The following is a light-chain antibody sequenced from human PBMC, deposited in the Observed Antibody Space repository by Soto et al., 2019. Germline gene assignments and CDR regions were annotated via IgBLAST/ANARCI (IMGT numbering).Light chain of an antibody. V-gene: IGLV1-40*01. Sequence: QSVLTQPPSVSGAPGQRVTISCTGSSSNIGAGYDVNWYQQLPETAPKLLIFGDSNRPSGVPDRFSGSESGTSASLVITGLQADDEADYYGQSNDNGLSGSDVFGTGTKVTVL. CDR1: SSNIGAGYD. J-gene: IGLJ1*01. CDR3: QSNDNGLSGSDV. CDR2: GDS.